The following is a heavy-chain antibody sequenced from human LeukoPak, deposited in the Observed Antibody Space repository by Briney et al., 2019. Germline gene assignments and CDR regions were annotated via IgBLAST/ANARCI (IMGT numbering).Heavy chain of an antibody. J-gene: IGHJ4*02. V-gene: IGHV3-21*04. CDR1: GFTFSSYS. D-gene: IGHD3-3*01. CDR2: ISSSSSYI. CDR3: AILITIFGEYYFDY. Sequence: GGSLRLSCAASGFTFSSYSMNWVRQAPGKGLEWVSSISSSSSYIYYADSVKGRFTISRDNAKNSLYLQMNSLRAEDTAVYYCAILITIFGEYYFDYWGQGTLVTVSS.